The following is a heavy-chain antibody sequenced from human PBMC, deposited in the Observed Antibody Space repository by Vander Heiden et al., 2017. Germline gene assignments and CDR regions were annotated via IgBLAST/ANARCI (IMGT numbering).Heavy chain of an antibody. V-gene: IGHV1-69*01. Sequence: QVQLVQSGAEVKKPGSSVKVSCKASGGTFITSLFTWVRQAPGQGLEWMGGLIPILRTPDYAQKFKGRVTIVADESTGTVFMDLSSLRSDDTAIYYCATGTGSFYTSDARYYYYYGLDVWGQGTTVTVSS. CDR1: GGTFITSL. CDR2: LIPILRTP. J-gene: IGHJ6*02. D-gene: IGHD3-10*01. CDR3: ATGTGSFYTSDARYYYYYGLDV.